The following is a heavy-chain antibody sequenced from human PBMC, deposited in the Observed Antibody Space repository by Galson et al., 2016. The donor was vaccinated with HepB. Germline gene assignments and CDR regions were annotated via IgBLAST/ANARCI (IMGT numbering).Heavy chain of an antibody. Sequence: TLSLTCTVSGGSISSGGYYWSWIRQLPGKGLEWIGYIYYSGNTYQNPSLESRLSISVDTSNNQFSLKLTSVTAADTAVYYCARGPGRWELPALLDYWGQGTLVTVSS. CDR2: IYYSGNT. CDR3: ARGPGRWELPALLDY. CDR1: GGSISSGGYY. J-gene: IGHJ4*02. V-gene: IGHV4-31*03. D-gene: IGHD4-23*01.